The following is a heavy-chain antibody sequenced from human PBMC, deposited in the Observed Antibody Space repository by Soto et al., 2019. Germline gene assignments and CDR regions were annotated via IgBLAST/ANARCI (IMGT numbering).Heavy chain of an antibody. D-gene: IGHD3-22*01. Sequence: GGSLRLSCAASGFTFSSYAMSWVRQAPGKGLEWVSAISGSGGSTYYADSVKGRFTISRDNSKNTLYLQMNSLRAEDTAVYYCAKSRRVYYYDSSGYYDYWGQGTLVTVSS. CDR2: ISGSGGST. CDR3: AKSRRVYYYDSSGYYDY. V-gene: IGHV3-23*01. CDR1: GFTFSSYA. J-gene: IGHJ4*02.